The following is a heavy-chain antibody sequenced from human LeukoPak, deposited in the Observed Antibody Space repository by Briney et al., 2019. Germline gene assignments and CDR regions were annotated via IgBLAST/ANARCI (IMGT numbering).Heavy chain of an antibody. J-gene: IGHJ4*02. CDR1: GNYW. Sequence: GGSLRLSCAASGNYWMHWVRQAPGKGLVWVSHINSDGSWTSYADSVKGRFTISKDNAKNTVYLQMNSLRAEDTAVYYCVSFYESYWGRGTLVTVSS. CDR2: INSDGSWT. D-gene: IGHD2/OR15-2a*01. CDR3: VSFYESY. V-gene: IGHV3-74*01.